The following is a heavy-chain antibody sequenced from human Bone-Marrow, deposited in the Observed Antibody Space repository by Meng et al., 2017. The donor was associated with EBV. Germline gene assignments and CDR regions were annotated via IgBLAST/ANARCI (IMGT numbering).Heavy chain of an antibody. Sequence: VQLQKSGAEVKSAGTSGEVSGRTSGGPFRSDAVRVVRPAPGQWLEWMGGLIPMSWSPHYAQKFQDRVTIFADESTSTHSMELTNLRSEDTAMYSCASESGRGFTPDYWGQGTLVTVSS. D-gene: IGHD3-10*01. CDR1: GGPFRSDA. V-gene: IGHV1-69*01. J-gene: IGHJ4*02. CDR3: ASESGRGFTPDY. CDR2: LIPMSWSP.